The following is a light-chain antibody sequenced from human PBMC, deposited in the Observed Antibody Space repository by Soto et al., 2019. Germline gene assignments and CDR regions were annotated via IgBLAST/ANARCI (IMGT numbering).Light chain of an antibody. J-gene: IGLJ2*01. Sequence: QSVLTQPPSASGSPGQSVTISCTRTNSDVGGYNYVSWYQQHPGKAPKLMIYEVTKRPSGVPDRFSGSKSGNTASLTVSGLQAEDEADYYCSSYGGSNNLVFGGGTKVTVL. CDR2: EVT. V-gene: IGLV2-8*01. CDR3: SSYGGSNNLV. CDR1: NSDVGGYNY.